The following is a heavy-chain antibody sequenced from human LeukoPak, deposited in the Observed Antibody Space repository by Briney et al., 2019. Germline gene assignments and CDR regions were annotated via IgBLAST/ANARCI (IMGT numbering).Heavy chain of an antibody. CDR3: TTFNSGSYYWYIDY. J-gene: IGHJ4*02. CDR2: IKSRTDGATT. V-gene: IGHV3-15*01. D-gene: IGHD1-26*01. CDR1: GFTFSNAW. Sequence: GGSLRLSCAASGFTFSNAWMSWVRQAPGKGLEWVGRIKSRTDGATTDYAAPVKGRFAISRDDSKNTLYLQMNSLKTEDTAVYYCTTFNSGSYYWYIDYWGQGTLVTVSS.